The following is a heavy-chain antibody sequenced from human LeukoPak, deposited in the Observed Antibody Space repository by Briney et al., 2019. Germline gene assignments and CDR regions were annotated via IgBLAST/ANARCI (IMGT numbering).Heavy chain of an antibody. Sequence: ASVKVSCKASGYTFTSYDINWVRQATGQGLEWMGRMNPNSGNTGYAQKFQGRVTMTRNTSISTAYMELSSLRSEDTAVYYCARLNQGCSGGSCYYYYGMDVWGQGTTVTVSS. D-gene: IGHD2-15*01. CDR3: ARLNQGCSGGSCYYYYGMDV. CDR2: MNPNSGNT. J-gene: IGHJ6*02. V-gene: IGHV1-8*01. CDR1: GYTFTSYD.